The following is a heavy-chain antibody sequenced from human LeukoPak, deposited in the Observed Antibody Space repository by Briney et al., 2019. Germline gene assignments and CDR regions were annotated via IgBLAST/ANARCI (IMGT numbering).Heavy chain of an antibody. J-gene: IGHJ3*02. D-gene: IGHD6-13*01. Sequence: SETLSLTCAVYGGSFSGYYWSWIRQPPGKGLEWIGSIYYSGSTYYNPSLKSRVTISVDTSKNQFSLKLSSVTAADTAVYYCASPGIAAAAGAFDIWGQGTMVTVSS. CDR1: GGSFSGYY. CDR2: IYYSGST. CDR3: ASPGIAAAAGAFDI. V-gene: IGHV4-34*01.